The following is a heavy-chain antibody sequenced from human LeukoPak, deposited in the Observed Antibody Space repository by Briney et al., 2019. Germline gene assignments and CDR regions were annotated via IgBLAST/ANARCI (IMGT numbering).Heavy chain of an antibody. CDR3: ARERDWVYGSGSFDY. CDR2: ISSSGSTI. CDR1: GFTLSDYY. V-gene: IGHV3-11*01. Sequence: GGSLRLSCAASGFTLSDYYMSWIRQAPGKGLEWVSYISSSGSTIYYADSVKGRFTISRDNAKNSLYLQMNSLRAEDTAVYYCARERDWVYGSGSFDYWGQGTLVTVSS. J-gene: IGHJ4*02. D-gene: IGHD3-10*01.